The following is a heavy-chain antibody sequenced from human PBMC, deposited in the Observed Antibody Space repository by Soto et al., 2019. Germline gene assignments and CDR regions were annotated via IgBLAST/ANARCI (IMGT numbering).Heavy chain of an antibody. CDR1: GFTFSSYG. D-gene: IGHD3-16*02. CDR2: ISYDGSNK. CDR3: AKDFTYYDYVWRSYRYQGLNYYYGMDV. Sequence: VGSLRLSCAASGFTFSSYGMHWVRQAPGKGLEWVAVISYDGSNKYYADSVKGRFTISRDNSKNTLYLQMNSLRAEDTAVYYCAKDFTYYDYVWRSYRYQGLNYYYGMDVWGQGTTVTVSS. V-gene: IGHV3-30*18. J-gene: IGHJ6*02.